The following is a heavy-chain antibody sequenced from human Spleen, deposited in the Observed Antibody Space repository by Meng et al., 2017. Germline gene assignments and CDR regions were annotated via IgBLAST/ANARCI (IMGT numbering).Heavy chain of an antibody. D-gene: IGHD6-13*01. CDR1: GFTFSNYA. Sequence: GGSLRLSCAASGFTFSNYAMSWVRQAPGRGLKWVAGVSGSGGSTYYAESVKGRFTISRDNSKNTLYLQMNSLRVEDTAVYYCAKDREYSTTWYGFNDHWGQGTLVTVSS. V-gene: IGHV3-23*01. J-gene: IGHJ5*02. CDR3: AKDREYSTTWYGFNDH. CDR2: VSGSGGST.